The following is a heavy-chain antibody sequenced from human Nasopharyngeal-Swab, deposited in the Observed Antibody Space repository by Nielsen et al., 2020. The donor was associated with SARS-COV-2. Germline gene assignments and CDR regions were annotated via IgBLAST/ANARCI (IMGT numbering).Heavy chain of an antibody. CDR1: GFTFSNAW. Sequence: LSLTCAASGFTFSNAWMNWVRQAPGKGLEWVGRIKSKPDGETTDYAAPVKGRFTISRDDSKTTLYLQMNSLKTEDTAIYYCATGWAGAFNIWGLGTMVTVSS. CDR3: ATGWAGAFNI. CDR2: IKSKPDGETT. J-gene: IGHJ3*02. D-gene: IGHD1-26*01. V-gene: IGHV3-15*01.